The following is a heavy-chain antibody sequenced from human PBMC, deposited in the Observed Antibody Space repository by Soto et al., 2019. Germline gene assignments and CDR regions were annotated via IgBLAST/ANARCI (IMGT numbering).Heavy chain of an antibody. J-gene: IGHJ4*02. CDR1: GFTFSTYA. D-gene: IGHD3-22*01. CDR3: AKALHYYDSSGYYEAYYFDY. V-gene: IGHV3-23*01. Sequence: GGSLRLSCAASGFTFSTYAMAWVRQAQGKGLEWVSGVSASGLNTDYADPVKGRFYISRDNSKNTVSLHMNSLRAEDTAVYYCAKALHYYDSSGYYEAYYFDYWGQGTLVTVSS. CDR2: VSASGLNT.